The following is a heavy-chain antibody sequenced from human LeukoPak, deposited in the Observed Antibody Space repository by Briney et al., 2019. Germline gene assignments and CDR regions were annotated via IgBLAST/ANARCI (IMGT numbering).Heavy chain of an antibody. V-gene: IGHV4-4*02. CDR3: ARDLSNYYDSSGLPNAFDI. CDR2: IYHSGST. Sequence: SETLSLTCAVSGGSISSSNWWSWVRQPPGKGLEWIGEIYHSGSTNYNPFLKSRDTISVDKSKNQFSLKLSSVTAADTAVYYCARDLSNYYDSSGLPNAFDIWGQGTMVTVSS. CDR1: GGSISSSNW. J-gene: IGHJ3*02. D-gene: IGHD3-22*01.